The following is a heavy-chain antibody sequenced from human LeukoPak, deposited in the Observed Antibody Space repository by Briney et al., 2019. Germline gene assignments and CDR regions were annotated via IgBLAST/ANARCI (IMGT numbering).Heavy chain of an antibody. D-gene: IGHD3-22*01. J-gene: IGHJ4*02. CDR2: IYYSGST. CDR3: ARHFRSSGYYDY. V-gene: IGHV4-39*01. CDR1: GGSISTTTYY. Sequence: SDTLSLTCTVSGGSISTTTYYWGWIRQPPGKGLEWIGSIYYSGSTYYNPSLKSRVTISVDTSKNQFSLILNSVTAADTAVYYCARHFRSSGYYDYWGQGTQVTVSS.